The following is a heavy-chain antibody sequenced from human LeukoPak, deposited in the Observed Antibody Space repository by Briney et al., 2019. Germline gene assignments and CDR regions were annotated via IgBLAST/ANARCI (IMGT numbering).Heavy chain of an antibody. CDR3: ARDRGMYSSSSGFDP. CDR2: IYYSGST. D-gene: IGHD6-6*01. J-gene: IGHJ5*02. CDR1: GGSISSYY. V-gene: IGHV4-59*01. Sequence: SETLSLTCTVSGGSISSYYWSWIRQPPGKGLEWIGYIYYSGSTNYNPSLKSRVTISVDTSKNQFSLKLSSVTAADTAVYYCARDRGMYSSSSGFDPWGQGTLVTVSS.